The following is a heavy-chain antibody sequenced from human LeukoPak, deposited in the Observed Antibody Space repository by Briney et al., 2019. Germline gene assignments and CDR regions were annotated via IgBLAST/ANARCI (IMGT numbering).Heavy chain of an antibody. CDR1: GFTFSSYA. CDR2: ISGSGGST. CDR3: ARDQVPHDILTGYYGRGRYYYGMDV. Sequence: GGSLRLSCAASGFTFSSYAMSWVRQAPGKGLEWVPAISGSGGSTYYADSVKGRFTISRDNSKNTLYLQMNSLRAEDTAVYYCARDQVPHDILTGYYGRGRYYYGMDVWGQGTTVTVSS. D-gene: IGHD3-9*01. J-gene: IGHJ6*02. V-gene: IGHV3-23*01.